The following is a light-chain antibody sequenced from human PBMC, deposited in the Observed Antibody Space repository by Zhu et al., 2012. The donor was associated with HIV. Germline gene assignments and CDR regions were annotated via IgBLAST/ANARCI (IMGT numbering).Light chain of an antibody. CDR1: QSVSIN. J-gene: IGKJ2*01. CDR3: QQYNNWPPYT. V-gene: IGKV3D-15*01. CDR2: GAS. Sequence: EVVMTQSPATLSVSPGERATPSCRASQSVSINLAWYQQKFGQPPRLLIYGASARAAGIPARFSGSKSGTEFTLTISSVQSEDFAIYYCQQYNNWPPYTFGQGTKLEIK.